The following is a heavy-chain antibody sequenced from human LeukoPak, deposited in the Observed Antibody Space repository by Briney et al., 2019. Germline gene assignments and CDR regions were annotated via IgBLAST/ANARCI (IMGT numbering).Heavy chain of an antibody. D-gene: IGHD1-7*01. V-gene: IGHV3-7*01. CDR2: IKQDGSEK. CDR3: ASIWNYLRGYGMDV. Sequence: GGSLRLSCTASGFTFSRNWMSWVRQIPGKGLEWVANIKQDGSEKHYMDSVNGRFTISRDNARNSLYLQMSSLRVEDTAVYYCASIWNYLRGYGMDVWGQGTTVTVSS. J-gene: IGHJ6*02. CDR1: GFTFSRNW.